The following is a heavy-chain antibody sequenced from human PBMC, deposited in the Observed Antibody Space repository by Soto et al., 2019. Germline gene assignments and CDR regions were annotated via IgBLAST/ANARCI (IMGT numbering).Heavy chain of an antibody. CDR1: GGSVSSGGYP. V-gene: IGHV4-30-2*01. Sequence: QLQLQESGSGLVKPSQTLSLTCAVSGGSVSSGGYPWSWVRQPPGKDLEWIGYIYHTGSTYYNPSLKSRVTILVDRSKNQFSLNLSSVTAADTAVYYCARGGRGAAFDYWGQGTLVTVSS. CDR3: ARGGRGAAFDY. D-gene: IGHD6-13*01. CDR2: IYHTGST. J-gene: IGHJ4*02.